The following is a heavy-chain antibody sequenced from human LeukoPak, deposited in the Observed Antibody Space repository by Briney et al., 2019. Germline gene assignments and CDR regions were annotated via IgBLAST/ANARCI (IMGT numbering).Heavy chain of an antibody. J-gene: IGHJ4*02. CDR1: GFSVRSKY. V-gene: IGHV3-53*01. Sequence: GGSLRLSCAASGFSVRSKYMSWVRQAPGKGLEWVSVLQSVGNTFYADSVKGRFSISRDRSKNTVYLQMDSLRAEDAAVYYCARDAEGEEQMATTYFDLWGQGTLVIVSS. CDR3: ARDAEGEEQMATTYFDL. D-gene: IGHD5-24*01. CDR2: LQSVGNT.